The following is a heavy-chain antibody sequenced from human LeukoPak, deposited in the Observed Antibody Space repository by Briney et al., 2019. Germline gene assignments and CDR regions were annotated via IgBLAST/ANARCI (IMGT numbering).Heavy chain of an antibody. CDR2: IIPILGIA. V-gene: IGHV1-69*04. D-gene: IGHD1-26*01. Sequence: SVKVSCKASGGTFSSYAISWVRQAPGQGLEWMGRIIPILGIANYAQKFQGRVTITADKSTSTAYMELSSLRSEDTAVYYCAIQVEYYYYYGMDVWGQGTTVTVSS. J-gene: IGHJ6*02. CDR3: AIQVEYYYYYGMDV. CDR1: GGTFSSYA.